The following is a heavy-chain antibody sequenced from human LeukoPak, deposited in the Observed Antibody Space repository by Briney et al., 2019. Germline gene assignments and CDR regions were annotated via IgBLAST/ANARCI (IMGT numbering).Heavy chain of an antibody. Sequence: SETPSLTCTVSGGSISSYYWSWIRQPPGKGLEWIGYIYKSESSNYNPSLKSRVTISVDTSKNQISLKLSSVTAADTAAYYCAREQGPYCSSTSCQNWFDPWGQGTLVTVSS. CDR1: GGSISSYY. J-gene: IGHJ5*02. V-gene: IGHV4-59*01. CDR2: IYKSESS. D-gene: IGHD2-2*01. CDR3: AREQGPYCSSTSCQNWFDP.